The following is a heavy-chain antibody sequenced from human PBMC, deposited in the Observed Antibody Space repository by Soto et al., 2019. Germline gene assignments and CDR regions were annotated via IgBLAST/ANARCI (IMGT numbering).Heavy chain of an antibody. CDR3: ARGPGYSSGWPIRNWFDP. Sequence: SETLSLTCAVYGGSFSGYYWSWIRQPPGKGLEWIGEINHSGSTNYNPPLKSRVTISVDTSKNQFSLKLSSVTAADTAVYYCARGPGYSSGWPIRNWFDPWGQGTLVTVSS. V-gene: IGHV4-34*01. D-gene: IGHD6-19*01. CDR2: INHSGST. J-gene: IGHJ5*02. CDR1: GGSFSGYY.